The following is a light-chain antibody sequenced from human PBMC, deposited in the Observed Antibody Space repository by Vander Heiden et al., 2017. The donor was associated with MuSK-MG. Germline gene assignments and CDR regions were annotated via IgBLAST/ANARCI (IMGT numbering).Light chain of an antibody. CDR1: QLGAKF. Sequence: SYELTQPPSVYVSPGPTASITSSGDQLGAKFASWYQQKPSQSPVLDIYQHTKRASVIPDRFSGSNSGTTSTLTLSGTEAGDDDYYYCQAWDSSTVVFGGGTKLTVL. V-gene: IGLV3-1*01. CDR2: QHT. CDR3: QAWDSSTVV. J-gene: IGLJ2*01.